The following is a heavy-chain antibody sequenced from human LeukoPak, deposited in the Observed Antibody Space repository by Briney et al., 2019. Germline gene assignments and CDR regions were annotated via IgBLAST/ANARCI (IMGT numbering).Heavy chain of an antibody. D-gene: IGHD3-3*01. CDR3: ARGTYYDFWSGPFDY. Sequence: PSETLSLTCTVSGGSISSSSYYWGWIRQPPGKGLEWIGSTYYSGSTYYNPSLKSRVTISVDTSKNQFSLKLSSVTAADTAVYYCARGTYYDFWSGPFDYWGQGTLVTVSS. CDR2: TYYSGST. CDR1: GGSISSSSYY. J-gene: IGHJ4*02. V-gene: IGHV4-39*07.